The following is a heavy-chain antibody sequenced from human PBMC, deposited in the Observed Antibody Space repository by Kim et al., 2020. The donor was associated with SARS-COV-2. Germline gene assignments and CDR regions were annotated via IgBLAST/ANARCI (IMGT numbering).Heavy chain of an antibody. CDR3: ARGSATADASAFDI. Sequence: AASVKGRFTISRDNSKNTLYLHMNSLRAEDTAVYYCARGSATADASAFDIWGQGTMVTVSS. D-gene: IGHD1-26*01. J-gene: IGHJ3*02. V-gene: IGHV3-30*07.